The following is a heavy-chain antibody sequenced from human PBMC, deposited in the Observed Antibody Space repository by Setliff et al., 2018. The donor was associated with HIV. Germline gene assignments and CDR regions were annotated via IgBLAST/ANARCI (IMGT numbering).Heavy chain of an antibody. CDR2: IRSEAKSYAT. CDR3: TRVSGELPLDY. D-gene: IGHD1-26*01. Sequence: QPGGSLRLSCAASGFVFSVSAIHWVRQASGKGLEWVGRIRSEAKSYATAYTASVKGRFTISRDDSKNMAYLQMNSLKVEDTAVYYCTRVSGELPLDYWGQGTLVTVSS. CDR1: GFVFSVSA. V-gene: IGHV3-73*01. J-gene: IGHJ4*02.